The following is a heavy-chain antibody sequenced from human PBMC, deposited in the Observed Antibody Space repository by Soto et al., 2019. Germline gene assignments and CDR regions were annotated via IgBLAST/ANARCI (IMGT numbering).Heavy chain of an antibody. Sequence: QVQLVESGGGVVQPGRSLRLSCAASGFSFRTYGIHWVRQAPGKGLEWVAVIWYDGSNKYYADSVKGRFTISRDNSENTLYLQMNSLRAADTAVYYCARDRENFYDSSGYYFSDSFDLWGQGTMVTVSS. CDR2: IWYDGSNK. CDR1: GFSFRTYG. J-gene: IGHJ3*01. CDR3: ARDRENFYDSSGYYFSDSFDL. V-gene: IGHV3-33*01. D-gene: IGHD3-22*01.